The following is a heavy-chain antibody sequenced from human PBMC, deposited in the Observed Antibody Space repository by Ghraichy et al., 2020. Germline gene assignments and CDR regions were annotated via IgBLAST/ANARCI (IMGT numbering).Heavy chain of an antibody. CDR2: IYYTGST. CDR1: GGSINNMY. CDR3: ARGPEYSSGLVFDL. Sequence: SETLSLTCTVSGGSINNMYWSWLRQSPGKGLEWIGYIYYTGSTNYNPSLKSRVSMSVDTSKNQFSLELTSLTTADMAVYYCARGPEYSSGLVFDLWGQGTLVTVSS. D-gene: IGHD6-19*01. V-gene: IGHV4-59*01. J-gene: IGHJ5*02.